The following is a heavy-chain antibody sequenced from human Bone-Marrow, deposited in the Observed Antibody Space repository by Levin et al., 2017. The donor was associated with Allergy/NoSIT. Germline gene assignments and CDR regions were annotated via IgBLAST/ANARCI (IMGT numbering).Heavy chain of an antibody. CDR3: ATGPDSSGEYFDL. J-gene: IGHJ2*01. V-gene: IGHV1-69*10. CDR2: IVPLLGVA. D-gene: IGHD3-22*01. CDR1: GSTFSSFA. Sequence: GASVKVSCRGSGSTFSSFALAWVRQAPGQGLEWMGGIVPLLGVANYAQKFQGRVTITADEYTTTAYMELSSLRSDDTAMYYCATGPDSSGEYFDLWGRGTLVTVSS.